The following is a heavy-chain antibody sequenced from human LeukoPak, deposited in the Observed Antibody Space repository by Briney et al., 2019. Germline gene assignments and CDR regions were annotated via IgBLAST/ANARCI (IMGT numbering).Heavy chain of an antibody. Sequence: SSETLSLTCTVSGGSISSGGYYWSWIRQHPGKGLEWIGYIYYSGSTYYNPSLKSRVTISVDTSKNQFSLKLSSVTAADTAVYYCARDNVVRGPTYYYYGMDVWGQGTTVTVSS. CDR1: GGSISSGGYY. D-gene: IGHD3-10*01. CDR3: ARDNVVRGPTYYYYGMDV. CDR2: IYYSGST. J-gene: IGHJ6*02. V-gene: IGHV4-31*03.